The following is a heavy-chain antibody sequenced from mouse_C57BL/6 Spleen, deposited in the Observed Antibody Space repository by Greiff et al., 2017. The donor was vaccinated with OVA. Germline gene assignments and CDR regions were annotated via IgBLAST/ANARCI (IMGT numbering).Heavy chain of an antibody. V-gene: IGHV5-4*03. D-gene: IGHD1-1*01. Sequence: EVQWVESGGGLVKPGGSLKLSCAASGFTFSSYAMSWVRQTPEKRLEWVATISDGGSYTYYPDNVKGRFTISRDNAKNNLYLQMSHLKSEDTAMYYCARRVYYGSSYGYFDVWGTGTTVTVSS. CDR1: GFTFSSYA. CDR3: ARRVYYGSSYGYFDV. CDR2: ISDGGSYT. J-gene: IGHJ1*03.